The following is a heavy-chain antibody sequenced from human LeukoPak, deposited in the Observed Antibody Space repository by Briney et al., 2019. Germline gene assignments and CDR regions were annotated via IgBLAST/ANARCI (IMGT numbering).Heavy chain of an antibody. CDR3: ARGCSSTSCSGWFDP. Sequence: SGGSLRLSCAASGFTFSSYAMHWVRQAPGKGLEWVAVISYDGSNKYYADSVKGRFTISRDNSKNTLYLQMNSLRAEDTAVYYCARGCSSTSCSGWFDPWGQGTLVTVSS. D-gene: IGHD2-2*01. CDR1: GFTFSSYA. V-gene: IGHV3-30-3*01. J-gene: IGHJ5*02. CDR2: ISYDGSNK.